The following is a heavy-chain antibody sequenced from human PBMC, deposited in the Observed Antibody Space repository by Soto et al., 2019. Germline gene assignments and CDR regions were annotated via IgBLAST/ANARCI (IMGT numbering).Heavy chain of an antibody. CDR2: IGTYNGNS. CDR3: ERDAATVASYDLDL. J-gene: IGHJ4*02. D-gene: IGHD6-19*01. Sequence: GPGMRKPGDSVKVSCKASGYSFDIDGMTWVRQAPGQGREWMGWIGTYNGNSDYAQKFQGRVTMTRDTSTTTAYMELRSLRSDDTAVYYCERDAATVASYDLDLWGQGTLVTVSS. V-gene: IGHV1-18*01. CDR1: GYSFDIDG.